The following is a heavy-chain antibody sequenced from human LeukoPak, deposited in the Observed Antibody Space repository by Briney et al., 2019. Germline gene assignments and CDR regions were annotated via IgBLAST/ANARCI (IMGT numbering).Heavy chain of an antibody. CDR2: ISSSGSAI. J-gene: IGHJ5*02. CDR3: ARARRDCSGGSCYPDYNWFDP. V-gene: IGHV3-48*03. CDR1: GFTFSSYE. Sequence: QPGGSLRLSCAASGFTFSSYEMNWVRQAPGKGLEWVSFISSSGSAIHYADSVRGRFTISRDNAKNSLYLQMSRLRAEDTAVYYCARARRDCSGGSCYPDYNWFDPWGQGTLVTVSS. D-gene: IGHD2-15*01.